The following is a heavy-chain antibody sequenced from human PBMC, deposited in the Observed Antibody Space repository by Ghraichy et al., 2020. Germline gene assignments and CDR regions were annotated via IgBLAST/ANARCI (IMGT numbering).Heavy chain of an antibody. D-gene: IGHD3-22*01. CDR3: AKERDSSGYYSFRGDYYGMDV. Sequence: GESLNISCAASGFTFSRYGMHWVRQAPGKGLDWVAVTSYDGSNKNYADSVKGRFTISRDNSKNTLYLQMSSLRPEDTAVYYCAKERDSSGYYSFRGDYYGMDVWGQGTAVTVSS. CDR1: GFTFSRYG. V-gene: IGHV3-30*18. CDR2: TSYDGSNK. J-gene: IGHJ6*02.